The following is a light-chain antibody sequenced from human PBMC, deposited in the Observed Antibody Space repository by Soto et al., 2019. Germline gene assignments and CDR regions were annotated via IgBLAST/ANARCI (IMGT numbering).Light chain of an antibody. Sequence: ALRLTYPPCPLLASPGARASITCLARQVSSCYVAWHQKKPEKATKLLIYATSTSHSGAPSRFGGAAAGTEFTPIISSVQPDDFVSYYWQRYDSYPWTFGQGTKVDIK. V-gene: IGKV1-8*01. CDR1: QVSSCY. CDR3: QRYDSYPWT. J-gene: IGKJ1*01. CDR2: ATS.